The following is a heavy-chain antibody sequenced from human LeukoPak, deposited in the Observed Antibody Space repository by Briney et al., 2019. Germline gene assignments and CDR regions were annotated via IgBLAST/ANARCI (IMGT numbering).Heavy chain of an antibody. CDR2: INHSGST. CDR1: GGSFSGYY. D-gene: IGHD3-10*01. CDR3: ARGPYYYGSGSYAIRLHFDY. V-gene: IGHV4-34*01. J-gene: IGHJ4*02. Sequence: PSETLSLTCAVYGGSFSGYYWSWIRQPPGKGLEWIGEINHSGSTNYNPSLKSRVTISVDTSKNQFSLKLSSVTAADTAVYYCARGPYYYGSGSYAIRLHFDYWGQGTLVTVSS.